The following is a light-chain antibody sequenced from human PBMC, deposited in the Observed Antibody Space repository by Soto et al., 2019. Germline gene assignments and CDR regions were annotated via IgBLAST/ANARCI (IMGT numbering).Light chain of an antibody. CDR3: QSYDTSLSDWV. J-gene: IGLJ3*02. CDR2: GNS. Sequence: QSVLTQPPSVSGAPGQRVTISCTGSRSNIGAPYDVHWYQQLPRTAPKLLIYGNSNRPSGVPDRCSGSKSGTSASLAITGLQAEDEADSYCQSYDTSLSDWVFGGGTKLTVL. CDR1: RSNIGAPYD. V-gene: IGLV1-40*01.